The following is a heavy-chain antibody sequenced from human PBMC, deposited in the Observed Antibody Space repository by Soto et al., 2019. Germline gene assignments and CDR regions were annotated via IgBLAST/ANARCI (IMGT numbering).Heavy chain of an antibody. CDR2: VTSIGGNA. D-gene: IGHD3-16*01. CDR1: GFTFTTYA. Sequence: QVQLVESGGGVVQPWSSLILSCAASGFTFTTYAMDLIRQTLGKGLEWVGVVTSIGGNARYADSVKGRFTISKDNVHNKLFLQMDILRPDDTALYFCARDTVGDSWFPLCFCGQGTLVTVS. J-gene: IGHJ4*02. V-gene: IGHV3-30*14. CDR3: ARDTVGDSWFPLCF.